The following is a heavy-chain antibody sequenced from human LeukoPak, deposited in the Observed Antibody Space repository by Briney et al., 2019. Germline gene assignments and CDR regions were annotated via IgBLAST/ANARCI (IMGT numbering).Heavy chain of an antibody. J-gene: IGHJ6*03. V-gene: IGHV3-48*04. Sequence: LGGSLRLSCAASGFTFSSHAMNWVRQAPGKGLEWVSYISTASSTVYYADSVKGRFTISRDNAKNLLYLQMDSLRADDTAVYYCARRGNYSYYHMDVWGKGTTVAVSS. CDR2: ISTASSTV. CDR1: GFTFSSHA. CDR3: ARRGNYSYYHMDV.